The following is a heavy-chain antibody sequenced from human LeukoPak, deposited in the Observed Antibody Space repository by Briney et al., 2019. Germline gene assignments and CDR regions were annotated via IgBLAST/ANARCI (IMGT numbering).Heavy chain of an antibody. V-gene: IGHV4-34*01. CDR3: ARLRYFDWLSSDY. CDR1: GGSFSGYY. CDR2: INHSGST. J-gene: IGHJ4*02. D-gene: IGHD3-9*01. Sequence: SETLSLTCAVYGGSFSGYYWSWIRQPPGKGLEWIGEINHSGSTNYNPSLKSRVTISVDTSKNKFSLKLSPVTAADPAVNYCARLRYFDWLSSDYWGQGTLVTVSS.